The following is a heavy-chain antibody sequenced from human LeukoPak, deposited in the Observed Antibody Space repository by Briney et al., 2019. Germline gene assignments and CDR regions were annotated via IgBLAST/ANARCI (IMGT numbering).Heavy chain of an antibody. CDR2: IIPIFGTA. CDR3: ARPGRGRYSGYDWFPYXFXX. V-gene: IGHV1-69*01. J-gene: IGHJ4*02. CDR1: GGTFSSYA. Sequence: SVKVSCKASGGTFSSYAISWVRQAPGQGLEWMGGIIPIFGTANYAQKFQGRVTITADESTSTAYMELSSLRSEDTAVYYCARPGRGRYSGYDWFPYXFXXWGQXTLVTX. D-gene: IGHD5-12*01.